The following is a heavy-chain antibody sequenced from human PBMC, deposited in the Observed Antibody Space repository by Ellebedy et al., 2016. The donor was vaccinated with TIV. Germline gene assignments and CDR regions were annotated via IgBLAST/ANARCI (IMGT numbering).Heavy chain of an antibody. CDR3: ARRSGGSGYPYYFDY. Sequence: AASVKVSCKASGYTFTSYGITWVRQAPGQGLEWMAWISDYNVHKNYAQKFQGRVTVTTDISTSTAYMELRSLRSDDTAVYYCARRSGGSGYPYYFDYWGQGTLVTVSS. D-gene: IGHD3-22*01. CDR2: ISDYNVHK. CDR1: GYTFTSYG. V-gene: IGHV1-18*04. J-gene: IGHJ4*02.